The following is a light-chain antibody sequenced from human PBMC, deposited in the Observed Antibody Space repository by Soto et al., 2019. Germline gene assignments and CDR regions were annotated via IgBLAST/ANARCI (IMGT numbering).Light chain of an antibody. CDR3: QQRSNWPPLT. Sequence: EIVLTQSPSTLSLSPGERSTLSFRASQSVSSYLAWYQQKPGQAPRLLIYDASNRATGIPARFSGSGSGTDFTLTISSLEPEDFAVYYCQQRSNWPPLTLGGGTKVDIK. CDR2: DAS. CDR1: QSVSSY. J-gene: IGKJ4*01. V-gene: IGKV3-11*01.